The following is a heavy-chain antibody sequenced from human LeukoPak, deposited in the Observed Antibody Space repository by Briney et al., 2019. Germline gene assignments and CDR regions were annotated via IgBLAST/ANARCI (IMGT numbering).Heavy chain of an antibody. CDR1: GYTFTSYD. D-gene: IGHD5-24*01. CDR2: MNPNSGNT. V-gene: IGHV1-8*01. J-gene: IGHJ4*02. CDR3: ARATDNEMTLFDY. Sequence: ASVKVSCKASGYTFTSYDINWVRQATGQGLEWMGWMNPNSGNTGYAQKFQGRVTMTRNTSISTAYMELSSLRSEDTAVYYCARATDNEMTLFDYWGQGTLVTVSS.